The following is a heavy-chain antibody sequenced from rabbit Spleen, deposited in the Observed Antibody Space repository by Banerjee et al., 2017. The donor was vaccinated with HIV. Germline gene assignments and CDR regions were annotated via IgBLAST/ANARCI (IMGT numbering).Heavy chain of an antibody. D-gene: IGHD4-1*01. J-gene: IGHJ4*01. CDR2: IYAGSSGNT. V-gene: IGHV1S40*01. CDR1: AFDLSYYYY. CDR3: ARDLAGVIGWNFYL. Sequence: QSLEESGGDLVKPGASLTLTCTASAFDLSYYYYMCWVRQAPGKGLEWIACIYAGSSGNTYSAIWAKGRFTISKTSSTTVTLQMTSLTAADTAKYFCARDLAGVIGWNFYLWGPGTLVTVS.